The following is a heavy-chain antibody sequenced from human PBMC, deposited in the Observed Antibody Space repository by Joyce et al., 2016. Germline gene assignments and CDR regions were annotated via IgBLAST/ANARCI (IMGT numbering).Heavy chain of an antibody. Sequence: VQLVESGGGVVQPGRSLRLSCAASGLTLSNYGVHWVRQAPGEGRGCVEVSTYDGIDKYYAYSVKGRFTISRDNSKNTVFLEMNSLITEDTAVYYCAKILTATYSSGWFLDYWGQGTLVTVSS. CDR1: GLTLSNYG. CDR2: STYDGIDK. J-gene: IGHJ4*02. D-gene: IGHD6-25*01. V-gene: IGHV3-30*18. CDR3: AKILTATYSSGWFLDY.